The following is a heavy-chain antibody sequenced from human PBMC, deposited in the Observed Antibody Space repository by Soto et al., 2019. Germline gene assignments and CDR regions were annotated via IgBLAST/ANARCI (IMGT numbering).Heavy chain of an antibody. Sequence: EVQLLESGGGLVQPGGSLRLSCAASGFSFSSYAMVWVRQAPGKGLEWVSVISARGGSLYFADSVKGRFTISRDNSKKVLSLEMNSLRAEATATYFCAKGSFEYSASVDNWGQGTVVVVSS. CDR3: AKGSFEYSASVDN. D-gene: IGHD5-12*01. J-gene: IGHJ4*02. CDR2: ISARGGSL. CDR1: GFSFSSYA. V-gene: IGHV3-23*01.